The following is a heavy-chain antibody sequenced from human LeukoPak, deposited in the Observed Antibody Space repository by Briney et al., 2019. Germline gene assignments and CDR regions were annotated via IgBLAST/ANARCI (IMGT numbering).Heavy chain of an antibody. CDR3: ARGGDYGDPRYFDY. CDR1: GGSVSSGSYY. V-gene: IGHV4-61*01. D-gene: IGHD4-17*01. CDR2: IYYSGST. J-gene: IGHJ4*02. Sequence: SETLSLTCTVSGGSVSSGSYYWSWIRQPPGKGLEWIGYIYYSGSTNYKSSLKSRVTISVDTSKNQFSLKLSSVTAADTAVYYCARGGDYGDPRYFDYWGQGTLVTVSS.